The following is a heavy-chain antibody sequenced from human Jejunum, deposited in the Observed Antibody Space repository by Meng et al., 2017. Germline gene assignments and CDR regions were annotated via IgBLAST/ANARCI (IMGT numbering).Heavy chain of an antibody. CDR2: INHRGST. V-gene: IGHV4-34*01. D-gene: IGHD1-20*01. Sequence: SETLSLTGAVHGGSFSGYYWSWIRQPPGKGLEWIGQINHRGSTYYNPSLESRVTISVDTSKNQFSLNLSSMTAADTAVYYCARVNDPITHYYNMDVWGQGTTVTVSS. J-gene: IGHJ6*02. CDR3: ARVNDPITHYYNMDV. CDR1: GGSFSGYY.